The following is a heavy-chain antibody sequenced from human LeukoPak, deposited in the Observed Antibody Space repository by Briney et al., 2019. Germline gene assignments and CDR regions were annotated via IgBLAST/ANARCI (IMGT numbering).Heavy chain of an antibody. CDR1: GFTFSTFA. CDR2: IFPSGGEI. Sequence: GGSLRLSCAASGFTFSTFAMIWVRQPPGKGLEWVSSIFPSGGEIHYADSVRGRFTISRDNSKSTLSLQMNSLRAEDTAVYYCATRRVRYSIRLNWFDPWGQGTLVTVSS. CDR3: ATRRVRYSIRLNWFDP. D-gene: IGHD2-21*01. V-gene: IGHV3-23*01. J-gene: IGHJ5*02.